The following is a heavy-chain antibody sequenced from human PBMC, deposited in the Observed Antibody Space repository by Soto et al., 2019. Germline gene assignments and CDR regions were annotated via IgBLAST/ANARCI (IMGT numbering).Heavy chain of an antibody. V-gene: IGHV4-59*08. J-gene: IGHJ2*01. Sequence: QVQLQESGPGLVKPSETLSLTCTVSGASVSSYYWTWMRQPPGKGLEWIGYIHYSGSTNFDPSLKSRVTISGDTSKNQFSLKLSSVTAADTAVYFCARPSGRSDWYFDLWGRGTLVTVSS. CDR1: GASVSSYY. CDR3: ARPSGRSDWYFDL. CDR2: IHYSGST. D-gene: IGHD2-15*01.